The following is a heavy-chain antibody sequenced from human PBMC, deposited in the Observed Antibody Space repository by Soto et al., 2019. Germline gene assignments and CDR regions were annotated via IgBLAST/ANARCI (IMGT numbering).Heavy chain of an antibody. V-gene: IGHV1-24*01. CDR3: ARVRLRGWYFDL. CDR1: GYTLTELS. D-gene: IGHD4-17*01. J-gene: IGHJ2*01. Sequence: ASVKVSCKVSGYTLTELSMHWVRQAPGKGLEWMGGFDPEDGETIYAQKFQGRDTMTEDTSTSTAYMELRSLRSDDTAVYYCARVRLRGWYFDLWGRGTLVTVSS. CDR2: FDPEDGET.